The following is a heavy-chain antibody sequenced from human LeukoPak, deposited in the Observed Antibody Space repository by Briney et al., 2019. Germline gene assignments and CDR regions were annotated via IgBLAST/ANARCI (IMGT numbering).Heavy chain of an antibody. V-gene: IGHV3-30-3*01. Sequence: PGGSLRLSCAASGFTFSSYDMHWVRQAPGKGLEWVALISYDGSNKSYADSVKGRFTISRDNSKNTLYLQMNSLRAEDTAVYYCARAGGYSSGWGVYWGQGTLVTVSS. CDR3: ARAGGYSSGWGVY. D-gene: IGHD6-19*01. J-gene: IGHJ4*02. CDR2: ISYDGSNK. CDR1: GFTFSSYD.